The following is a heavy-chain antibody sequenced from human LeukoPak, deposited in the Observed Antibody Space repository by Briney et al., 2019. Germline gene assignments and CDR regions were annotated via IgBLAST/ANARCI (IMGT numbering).Heavy chain of an antibody. J-gene: IGHJ5*02. Sequence: ASVKVSCKTSGYTFSSFAMHWVRQAPGQGLEWMGWISTKTGIPMYAQGFTGRFVFSLDTSVSTAYLQISSLKAEDTAVYYCATDIDWLDPWGQGTLVTVSS. CDR3: ATDIDWLDP. CDR2: ISTKTGIP. CDR1: GYTFSSFA. V-gene: IGHV7-4-1*02.